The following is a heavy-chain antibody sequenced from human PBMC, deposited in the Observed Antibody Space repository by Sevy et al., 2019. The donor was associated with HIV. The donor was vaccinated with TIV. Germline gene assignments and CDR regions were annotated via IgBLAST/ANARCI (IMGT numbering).Heavy chain of an antibody. CDR2: ISGSDSKT. CDR1: GFIFSNYA. V-gene: IGHV3-23*01. Sequence: GVSLRLSCAASGFIFSNYAMSWVRQPPGQGLEWVSAISGSDSKTYYADSVKGRFTISRDNSKNMLYLQMNSLRAEDTAIYYCAKDLYCSSTSCSNDYWGQGSLVTVSS. J-gene: IGHJ4*02. D-gene: IGHD2-2*01. CDR3: AKDLYCSSTSCSNDY.